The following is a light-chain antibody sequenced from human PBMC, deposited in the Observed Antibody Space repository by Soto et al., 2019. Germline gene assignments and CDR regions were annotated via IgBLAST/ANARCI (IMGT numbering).Light chain of an antibody. CDR1: QRVSSY. V-gene: IGKV3-11*01. J-gene: IGKJ4*01. CDR3: QQRSNWLPLT. CDR2: DAS. Sequence: EIVLTQSPATLSLSPGERATLSCRASQRVSSYLAWYQQNPGQAPRLLIYDASNRATGIPARFSGSGSGTDFTLTISSLEPEDFAVYYCQQRSNWLPLTFGGGTKVEIK.